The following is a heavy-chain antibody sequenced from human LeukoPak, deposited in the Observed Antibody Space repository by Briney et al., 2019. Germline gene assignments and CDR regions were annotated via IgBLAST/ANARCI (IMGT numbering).Heavy chain of an antibody. CDR3: ARDRWSSSASAAPDDY. V-gene: IGHV1-18*01. Sequence: ASVKVSCKASGYTFTSYGISWVRQAPGQGLEWMGWISAYNGNTVYAQNLQGRVTMTTDTSTSTAYMELRSLRSDDTAVYYCARDRWSSSASAAPDDYWGQGTLVTVSS. CDR2: ISAYNGNT. J-gene: IGHJ4*02. D-gene: IGHD2-15*01. CDR1: GYTFTSYG.